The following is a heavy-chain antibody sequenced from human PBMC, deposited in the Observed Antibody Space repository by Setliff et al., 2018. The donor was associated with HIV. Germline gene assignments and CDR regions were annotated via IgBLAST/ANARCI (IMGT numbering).Heavy chain of an antibody. Sequence: PSETLSLTCTVSGGSIRSGNHYWSWIRQPAGKGLEWIGRIYTSGTTSYNPSLSSRLTISVDTSKNQVSLRLGSVTAADTGVYYCARHRDPPGSSWIFYYYYMDLWGAGTTVTVSS. CDR3: ARHRDPPGSSWIFYYYYMDL. D-gene: IGHD6-13*01. J-gene: IGHJ6*03. CDR1: GGSIRSGNHY. CDR2: IYTSGTT. V-gene: IGHV4-61*02.